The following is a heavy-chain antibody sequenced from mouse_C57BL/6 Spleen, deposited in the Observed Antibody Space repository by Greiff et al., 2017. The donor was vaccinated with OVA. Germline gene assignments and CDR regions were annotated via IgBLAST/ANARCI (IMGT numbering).Heavy chain of an antibody. V-gene: IGHV1-26*01. CDR1: GYTFTDYY. CDR2: INPNNGGT. CDR3: GVYGYDLYFDY. D-gene: IGHD2-2*01. J-gene: IGHJ2*01. Sequence: VQLQQSGPELVKPGASVKISCKASGYTFTDYYMNWVKQSHGKSLEWIGDINPNNGGTSYNQKFKGKATLTVDKSSSTAYMELRSLTSEDSAVYYCGVYGYDLYFDYWGQGTTLTVSS.